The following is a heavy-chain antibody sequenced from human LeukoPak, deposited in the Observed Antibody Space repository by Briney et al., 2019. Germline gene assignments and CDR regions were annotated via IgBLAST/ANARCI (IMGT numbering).Heavy chain of an antibody. CDR3: AKHFYVDAGDAFDV. V-gene: IGHV4-59*08. CDR2: ICYSGTT. J-gene: IGHJ3*01. D-gene: IGHD4-17*01. Sequence: PSETLSLTCTVSGGSISSYYWSWIRQPPGKGLEWIGYICYSGTTSYNPSLRSRVTMSLDTSRNQFFLKLSSVTAADTAVYYCAKHFYVDAGDAFDVWGQGSVVTVSS. CDR1: GGSISSYY.